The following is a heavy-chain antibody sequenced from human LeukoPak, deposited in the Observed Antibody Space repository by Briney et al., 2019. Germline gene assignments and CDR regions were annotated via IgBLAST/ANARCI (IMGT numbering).Heavy chain of an antibody. CDR1: GYTFTSYA. Sequence: GASVKVSCKASGYTFTSYAISWVRQAPGQGLEWMGRIIPIFGTANYAQKFQGRVTITTDESTSTAYMELSSLRSEDTAVYYCATARCGSCYSYNYYYYYMDVWGKGTTVTVSS. CDR3: ATARCGSCYSYNYYYYYMDV. D-gene: IGHD2-15*01. CDR2: IIPIFGTA. J-gene: IGHJ6*03. V-gene: IGHV1-69*05.